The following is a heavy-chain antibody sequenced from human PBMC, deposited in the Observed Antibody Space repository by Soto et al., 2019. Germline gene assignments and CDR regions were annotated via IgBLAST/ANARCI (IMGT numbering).Heavy chain of an antibody. V-gene: IGHV4-59*01. J-gene: IGHJ6*03. CDR1: GGSISSYY. D-gene: IGHD3-3*01. CDR3: ARVENYYYYMDV. Sequence: SSETLSLTCTVSGGSISSYYWSWIRQPPGKGLEWIGYIYYSGSTNYNPSLKSRVTISVDTSKNQFSLKLSSVTAADTAVYYCARVENYYYYMDVWGKGTTVTVSS. CDR2: IYYSGST.